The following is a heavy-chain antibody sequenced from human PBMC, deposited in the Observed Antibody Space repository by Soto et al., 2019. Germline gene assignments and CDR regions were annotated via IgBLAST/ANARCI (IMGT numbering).Heavy chain of an antibody. CDR3: ARGLGDGSSGSYFYYYGMDV. CDR1: GYTFTSYG. J-gene: IGHJ6*02. D-gene: IGHD3-10*01. Sequence: QVQLVQSGAEVKKPGASVKVSCKASGYTFTSYGISWVRQAPGQGLEWMGWISAYNGNTNYAQKLQGRVTMTTDTSTSTAYMELRSLRSDDTAVYYCARGLGDGSSGSYFYYYGMDVWGQGTTVTVSS. CDR2: ISAYNGNT. V-gene: IGHV1-18*01.